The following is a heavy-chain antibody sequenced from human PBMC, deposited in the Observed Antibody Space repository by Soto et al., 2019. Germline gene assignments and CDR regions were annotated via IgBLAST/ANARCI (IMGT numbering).Heavy chain of an antibody. Sequence: QVQLVQSGAEVKKPGSSVKVSCKASGGTFSSYAISWVRQAPGQGLEWMGGIIPIFGTANYAQKFQGRVTITADESTSTAYRELSSLRSEDTAGYYCASPPQWACYYYYGMDVWCQGTTVTVSS. J-gene: IGHJ6*02. CDR2: IIPIFGTA. CDR1: GGTFSSYA. D-gene: IGHD2-8*01. V-gene: IGHV1-69*01. CDR3: ASPPQWACYYYYGMDV.